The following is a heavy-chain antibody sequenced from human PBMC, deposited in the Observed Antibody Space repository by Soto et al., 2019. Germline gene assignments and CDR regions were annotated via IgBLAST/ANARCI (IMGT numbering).Heavy chain of an antibody. CDR1: GGSVSSGSYY. J-gene: IGHJ3*02. V-gene: IGHV4-61*01. CDR3: ARGKKGGIAAPPRSTHAFDI. D-gene: IGHD6-13*01. CDR2: IYYSGST. Sequence: QVQLQESGPGLVKPSETLSLTCTVSGGSVSSGSYYWSWIRQPPGKGLEWIGYIYYSGSTNYNPSLNSRGTISVDTSKNQFSLKLSSVTAADTAVYYCARGKKGGIAAPPRSTHAFDIWGQGTMVTVSS.